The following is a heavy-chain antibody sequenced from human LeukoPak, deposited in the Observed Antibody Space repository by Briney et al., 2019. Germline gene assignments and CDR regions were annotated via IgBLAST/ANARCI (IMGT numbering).Heavy chain of an antibody. D-gene: IGHD1-26*01. CDR2: IRYDGSNK. CDR3: AKVGSVGATDICFDY. Sequence: GGSLRLSCAASGVTFSSYGMHWVRQAAGKGLGWVAFIRYDGSNKYYADSVKGRFTISRDNSKNTLYLQMNSLRAEDTAVYYCAKVGSVGATDICFDYWGQGTLVTVSS. V-gene: IGHV3-30*02. J-gene: IGHJ4*02. CDR1: GVTFSSYG.